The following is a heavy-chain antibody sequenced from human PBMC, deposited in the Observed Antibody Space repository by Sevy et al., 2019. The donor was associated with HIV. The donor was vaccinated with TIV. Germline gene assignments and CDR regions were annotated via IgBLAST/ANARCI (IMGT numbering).Heavy chain of an antibody. CDR3: ARERTYLFDY. J-gene: IGHJ4*02. CDR1: GFTFGSYG. CDR2: IWFDGSNI. V-gene: IGHV3-33*01. Sequence: GGSLRLSCVASGFTFGSYGKLWVRQAPGKGLEWVADIWFDGSNIHYADSVRGRFTISRDNSKNTLSLQMSSLRAEDTAVYYCARERTYLFDYCGQGTLVTVSS.